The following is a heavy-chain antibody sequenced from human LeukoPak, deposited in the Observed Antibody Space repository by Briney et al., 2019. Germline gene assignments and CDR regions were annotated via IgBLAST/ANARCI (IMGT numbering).Heavy chain of an antibody. CDR2: IKQDGSET. J-gene: IGHJ6*04. Sequence: GGSLRLSCAASGFTFSNYWMNWVRQAPGKGLEWVANIKQDGSETYYVDSVKGRFTISRDNAKNSLYLQMNSLRAEDTAVYYCAELGITMIGGVWGKGTTVTISS. V-gene: IGHV3-7*01. CDR1: GFTFSNYW. D-gene: IGHD3-10*02. CDR3: AELGITMIGGV.